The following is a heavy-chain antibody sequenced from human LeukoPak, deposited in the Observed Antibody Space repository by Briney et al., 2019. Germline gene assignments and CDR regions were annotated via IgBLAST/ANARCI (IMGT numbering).Heavy chain of an antibody. CDR1: GFTFKNYW. J-gene: IGHJ6*02. Sequence: LPGGSLRLSCLVSGFTFKNYWMSWVRQAPGKGLEWVANIKQDGSEKYYVDSVKGRSTISRDNAKNSLYLQMNSLRAEDTAVYYCARVQEVRGGVHYYGMDVWGQGTTVTVSS. CDR2: IKQDGSEK. CDR3: ARVQEVRGGVHYYGMDV. V-gene: IGHV3-7*01. D-gene: IGHD3-10*01.